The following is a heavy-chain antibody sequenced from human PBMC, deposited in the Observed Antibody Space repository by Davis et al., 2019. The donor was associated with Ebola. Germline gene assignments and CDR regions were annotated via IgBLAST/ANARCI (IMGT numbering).Heavy chain of an antibody. Sequence: AASVKVSCKASGYTFTSYGISWVRQAPGQGLEWMGWISAYNGNTNYAQKLQGRVTMTTDTSTSTAYMELRSLRSDDTAVYYCARAVTMIVVVGGWFDPWGQGTLVTVSS. CDR1: GYTFTSYG. CDR3: ARAVTMIVVVGGWFDP. V-gene: IGHV1-18*01. D-gene: IGHD3-22*01. J-gene: IGHJ5*02. CDR2: ISAYNGNT.